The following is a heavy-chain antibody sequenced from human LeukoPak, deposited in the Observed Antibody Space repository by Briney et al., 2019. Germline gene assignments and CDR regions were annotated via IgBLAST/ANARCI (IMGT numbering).Heavy chain of an antibody. CDR1: GDSFSGYY. V-gene: IGHV4-34*01. J-gene: IGHJ4*02. Sequence: SETLSLTCAVYGDSFSGYYWSWLRQPPGKGLEWIGEIHHSGKTKYNPSLKSRVTISVDTSKNQFSLKLSSVTAADTAVYECARGVSPKGMGGRRFDYWGQGTLVTVSS. CDR3: ARGVSPKGMGGRRFDY. D-gene: IGHD1-26*01. CDR2: IHHSGKT.